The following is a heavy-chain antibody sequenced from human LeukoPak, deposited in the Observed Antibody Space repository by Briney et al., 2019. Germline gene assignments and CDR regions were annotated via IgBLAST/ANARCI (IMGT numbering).Heavy chain of an antibody. CDR3: ARVHFYSYGIDY. CDR2: IYSRGRT. D-gene: IGHD5-18*01. J-gene: IGHJ4*02. Sequence: SXVRXXXXXGXVWGSVIYSRGRTYYADSVKGRFTISRDKSKKTLYLQRKSLRAEDTAVYYCARVHFYSYGIDYWGQGTLVTVSS. V-gene: IGHV3-53*01.